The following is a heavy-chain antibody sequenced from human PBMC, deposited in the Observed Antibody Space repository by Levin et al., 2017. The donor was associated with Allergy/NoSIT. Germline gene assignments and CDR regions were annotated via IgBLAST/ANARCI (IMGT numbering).Heavy chain of an antibody. CDR1: GGSISSSSYY. CDR2: IYYSGST. Sequence: ETLSLTCTVSGGSISSSSYYWGWIRQPPGKGLEWIGSIYYSGSTYYNPSLKSRVTISVDTSKNQFSLKLSSVTAADTAVYYCARQNQVPYYYYYGMDVWGQGTTVTVSS. CDR3: ARQNQVPYYYYYGMDV. J-gene: IGHJ6*02. V-gene: IGHV4-39*01.